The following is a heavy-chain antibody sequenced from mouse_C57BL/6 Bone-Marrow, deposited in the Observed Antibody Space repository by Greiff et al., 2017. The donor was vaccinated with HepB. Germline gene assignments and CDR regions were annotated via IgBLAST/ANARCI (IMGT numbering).Heavy chain of an antibody. CDR2: IDPNSGGT. CDR3: ARRGIIYYGYDEEGYYAMDY. Sequence: QVQLKQPGAELVKPGASVKLSCKASGYTFTSYWMHWVKQRPGRGLEWIGRIDPNSGGTKYNEKFKSKATLTVDKPSSTAYMQRSSLTSEDSAVYYCARRGIIYYGYDEEGYYAMDYWGQGTSVTVSS. V-gene: IGHV1-72*01. J-gene: IGHJ4*01. CDR1: GYTFTSYW. D-gene: IGHD2-2*01.